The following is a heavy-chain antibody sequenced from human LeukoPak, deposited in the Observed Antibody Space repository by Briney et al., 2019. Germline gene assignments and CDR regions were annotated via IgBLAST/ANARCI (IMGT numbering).Heavy chain of an antibody. V-gene: IGHV3-7*01. Sequence: GGSLRLSCTASGFPFSGYYISWVRQAPGTGLEWLANKKGDGSVQDYVDSVKGRFTISRDNAKNSLYLQMNNLRVDDTAVYYCVGQLLRAVWGKGTTVTVSS. D-gene: IGHD2-2*01. CDR3: VGQLLRAV. J-gene: IGHJ6*03. CDR1: GFPFSGYY. CDR2: KKGDGSVQ.